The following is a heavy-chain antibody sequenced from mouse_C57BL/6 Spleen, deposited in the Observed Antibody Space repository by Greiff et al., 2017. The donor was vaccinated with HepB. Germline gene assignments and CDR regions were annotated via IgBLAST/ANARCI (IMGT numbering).Heavy chain of an antibody. J-gene: IGHJ2*01. CDR3: ARKTAITTVYFDY. CDR2: IDPSDSYT. CDR1: GYTFTSYW. V-gene: IGHV1-59*01. D-gene: IGHD1-1*01. Sequence: VQLQQPGAELVRPGTSVKLSCKASGYTFTSYWMHWVKQRPGQGLEWIGVIDPSDSYTNYNQKFKGKATLTVDTSSSTAYMQLSSLTSEDSAVYYCARKTAITTVYFDYWGQGTTLTVSS.